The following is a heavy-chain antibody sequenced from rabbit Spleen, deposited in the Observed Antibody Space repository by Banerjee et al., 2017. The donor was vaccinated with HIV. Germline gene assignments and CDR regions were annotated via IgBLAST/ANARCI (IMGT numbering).Heavy chain of an antibody. CDR3: ARDGAGGSYFAL. CDR2: IDPVFGIT. CDR1: GFSFSSYY. D-gene: IGHD8-1*01. Sequence: QVEEPGGGLVKPEGSLTLTCKASGFSFSSYYMNWVRQAPGKGLEWIGYIDPVFGITYYANWVNGRFSISRENAQNTVSLQMTSLTAADTATYFCARDGAGGSYFALWGPGTLVTVS. V-gene: IGHV1S7*01. J-gene: IGHJ4*01.